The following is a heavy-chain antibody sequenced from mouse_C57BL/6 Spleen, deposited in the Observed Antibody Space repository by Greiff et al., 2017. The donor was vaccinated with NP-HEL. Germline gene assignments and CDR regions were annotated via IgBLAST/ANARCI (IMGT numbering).Heavy chain of an antibody. Sequence: QVQLQQSGAELVRPGASVKLSCKASGYTFTDYYINWVKQRPGQGLEWIARIYPGSGNTYYNEKFKGKATLTAEKSSSTAYMQLSSLTSEDSAVYFCARKGYYGSSYGFAYWGQGTLVTVSA. CDR1: GYTFTDYY. CDR2: IYPGSGNT. V-gene: IGHV1-76*01. D-gene: IGHD1-1*01. J-gene: IGHJ3*01. CDR3: ARKGYYGSSYGFAY.